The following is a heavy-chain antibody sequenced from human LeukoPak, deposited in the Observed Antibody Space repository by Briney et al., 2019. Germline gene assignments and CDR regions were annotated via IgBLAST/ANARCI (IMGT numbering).Heavy chain of an antibody. CDR2: IYLRGNT. J-gene: IGHJ3*02. CDR3: ARNQEKAFGI. Sequence: ASETLSLTCAVSGGSITSSNWWSWVRQPPGKGLEWIGEIYLRGNTNYNPSLKSRVTISVDKSKTQFSLKLTSVTAADTAVYYCARNQEKAFGIWGQGTMVTVSS. CDR1: GGSITSSNW. V-gene: IGHV4-4*02.